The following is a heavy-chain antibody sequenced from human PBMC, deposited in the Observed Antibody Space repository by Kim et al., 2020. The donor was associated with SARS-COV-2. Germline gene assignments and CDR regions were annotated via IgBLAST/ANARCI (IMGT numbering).Heavy chain of an antibody. J-gene: IGHJ4*02. CDR3: ARAAVSWELGKN. V-gene: IGHV3-74*01. D-gene: IGHD1-26*01. CDR1: GFTFSSYW. CDR2: INSDGSST. Sequence: GGSLRLSCAASGFTFSSYWMHWVRQAPGKGLVWVSRINSDGSSTSYADSVKGRFTISRDNAKNTLYLQMNSLRAEDTAVYYCARAAVSWELGKNWGQGTLVTVSS.